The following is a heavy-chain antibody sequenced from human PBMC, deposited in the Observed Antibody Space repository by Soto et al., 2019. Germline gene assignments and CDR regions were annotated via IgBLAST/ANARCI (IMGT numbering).Heavy chain of an antibody. D-gene: IGHD3-10*01. V-gene: IGHV1-18*01. CDR2: ISVHKGNT. Sequence: VASVKVSCKASGYNFINYCITWVRQAPGQGLEWMGWISVHKGNTKYAQKLQGRVTMTTDTSTSTAYMELRSLRSDDTAVYYCGRDLDGSGSYYTDYWGPGTLVTV. CDR1: GYNFINYC. J-gene: IGHJ4*02. CDR3: GRDLDGSGSYYTDY.